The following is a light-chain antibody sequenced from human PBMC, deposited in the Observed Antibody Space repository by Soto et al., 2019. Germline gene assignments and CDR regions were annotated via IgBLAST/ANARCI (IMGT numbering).Light chain of an antibody. CDR3: QQYGSSPET. J-gene: IGKJ1*01. CDR2: GAS. CDR1: QTVSSNF. V-gene: IGKV3-20*01. Sequence: EMVLPQSPDTLSVSPGERATLSCRASQTVSSNFLAWYQQRPGQAPRLLIYGASSRAAGIPDRFSGSGSGTDFTLTISRLEPEDLAVYYCQQYGSSPETFGQGTKV.